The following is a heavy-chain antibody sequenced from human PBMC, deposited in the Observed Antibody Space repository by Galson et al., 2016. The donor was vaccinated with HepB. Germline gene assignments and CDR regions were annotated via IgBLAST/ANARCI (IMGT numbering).Heavy chain of an antibody. CDR1: GVKFSGYN. J-gene: IGHJ4*02. V-gene: IGHV3-21*01. CDR3: AYVIGYY. D-gene: IGHD3-16*01. CDR2: ISNGSSYI. Sequence: SLRLSCAVSGVKFSGYNMNWVRQAPGKGLEWVATISNGSSYIYYADSMKGRFTISRDDAKSSVFLQMHSLRAEDTAVYYCAYVIGYYWGQGTLVTVSS.